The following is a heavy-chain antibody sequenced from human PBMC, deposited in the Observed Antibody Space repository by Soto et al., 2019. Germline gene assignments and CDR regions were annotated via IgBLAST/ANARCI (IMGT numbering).Heavy chain of an antibody. CDR2: IHTTGSI. CDR3: ARNYYDSSGCYYPLGS. CDR1: GGSISSYY. J-gene: IGHJ5*02. D-gene: IGHD3-22*01. V-gene: IGHV4-4*07. Sequence: VQLQESGPGLVKPSETLSLSCTVSGGSISSYYWSWIRQPAGKGLEWIGRIHTTGSINYNPSLKSRVTMSADMSKNQLSLKLSSVTAADTAVYYCARNYYDSSGCYYPLGSWGQGTLVTVSS.